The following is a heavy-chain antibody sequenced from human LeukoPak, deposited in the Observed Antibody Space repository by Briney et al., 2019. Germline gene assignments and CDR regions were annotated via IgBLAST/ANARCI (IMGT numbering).Heavy chain of an antibody. J-gene: IGHJ3*02. CDR1: GGSISSYY. D-gene: IGHD2/OR15-2a*01. V-gene: IGHV4-59*01. Sequence: SETLSLTCTVSGGSISSYYWSWIRQPPGKGLEWNGYIYYSGSTNYNPSLKSRVTISVDTSKNQFSLKLSSVTAADTAVYYCAVTGLDAFDIWGQGTMVTVSS. CDR2: IYYSGST. CDR3: AVTGLDAFDI.